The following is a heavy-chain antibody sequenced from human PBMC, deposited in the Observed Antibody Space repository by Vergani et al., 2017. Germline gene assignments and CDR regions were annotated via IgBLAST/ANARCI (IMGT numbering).Heavy chain of an antibody. Sequence: QVQLQESGPGLVKPSGTLSLTCAVPGGSISSSNRWSWVRQPSGKGLEWIGEIYHSGSTNYNPSHKSRVTISVDKSKNQFSLKLSSVTAADTAVYYCARDWHRGGYYYYYYMDVWGKGTTVTVSS. D-gene: IGHD2-15*01. CDR1: GGSISSSNR. CDR2: IYHSGST. J-gene: IGHJ6*03. CDR3: ARDWHRGGYYYYYYMDV. V-gene: IGHV4-4*02.